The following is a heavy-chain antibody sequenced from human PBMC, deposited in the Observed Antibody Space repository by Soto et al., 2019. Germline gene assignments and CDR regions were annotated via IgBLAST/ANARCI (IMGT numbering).Heavy chain of an antibody. CDR3: AIPTYYYGSGSYYNLYYYYYGMDV. J-gene: IGHJ6*02. CDR2: INAGNDNT. Sequence: ASVKVSCKASGYTFTSYAMHWVRQAPGQRLEWMGWINAGNDNTKYSQKFQGRVTITRDTSASTAYMELSSLRSEDTAVYYCAIPTYYYGSGSYYNLYYYYYGMDVWGQGTTVTVSS. D-gene: IGHD3-10*01. V-gene: IGHV1-3*01. CDR1: GYTFTSYA.